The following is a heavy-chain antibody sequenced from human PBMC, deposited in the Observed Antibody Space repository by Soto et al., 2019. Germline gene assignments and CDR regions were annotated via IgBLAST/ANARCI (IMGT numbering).Heavy chain of an antibody. D-gene: IGHD6-13*01. J-gene: IGHJ4*02. Sequence: QVQLVQSGAEVKKPGASVKVSCKASGYTFTSYAMHWVRQAPGQRFEWMGWINAGNGNTKYSQKFQGRVTITRDTSASTAYMELSSLRSEDTAVYYCARDLTAAGLNDYWGQGTLVTVSS. CDR3: ARDLTAAGLNDY. V-gene: IGHV1-3*01. CDR1: GYTFTSYA. CDR2: INAGNGNT.